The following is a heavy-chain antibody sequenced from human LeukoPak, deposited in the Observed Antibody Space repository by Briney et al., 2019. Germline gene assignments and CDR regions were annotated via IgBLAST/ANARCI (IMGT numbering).Heavy chain of an antibody. V-gene: IGHV5-51*01. J-gene: IGHJ4*02. CDR2: IYPGDSDT. Sequence: KYGESLKISCKGSGYSFTNYWIGWVRQMPGKGLKWMGIIYPGDSDTRYSPSFQGQVTISADKSISTAYLQWSSLKASDTAMYYCARLRSGSGSYFDYWGQGTLVTVSS. D-gene: IGHD3-10*01. CDR1: GYSFTNYW. CDR3: ARLRSGSGSYFDY.